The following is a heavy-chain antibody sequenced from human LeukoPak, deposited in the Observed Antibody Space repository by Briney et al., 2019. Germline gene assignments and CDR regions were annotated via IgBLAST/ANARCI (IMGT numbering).Heavy chain of an antibody. Sequence: PAASVKVSCKASGYTFTSYDINWVRQATGQGLEWMGWMNPNSGNTGYAQKFQGRVTITRNTSISTAYMELSRLRSDDTAVYYCASAVAGTLRFDYWGQGTLVTVSS. CDR3: ASAVAGTLRFDY. J-gene: IGHJ4*02. V-gene: IGHV1-8*03. D-gene: IGHD6-19*01. CDR2: MNPNSGNT. CDR1: GYTFTSYD.